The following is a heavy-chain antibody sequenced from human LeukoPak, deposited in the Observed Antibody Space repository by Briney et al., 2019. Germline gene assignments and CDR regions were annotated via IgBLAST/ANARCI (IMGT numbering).Heavy chain of an antibody. D-gene: IGHD4-17*01. Sequence: GASVKVSCKASGGTFSSYAISWVRQAPGQGLEWMGRIIPILGIANYAQKFQGRVTITADKSTSTAYMELSSLRSEDTAVYYCARDLYYGHYTGRRIDYWGQGTLVTVSS. CDR1: GGTFSSYA. CDR2: IIPILGIA. V-gene: IGHV1-69*04. J-gene: IGHJ4*02. CDR3: ARDLYYGHYTGRRIDY.